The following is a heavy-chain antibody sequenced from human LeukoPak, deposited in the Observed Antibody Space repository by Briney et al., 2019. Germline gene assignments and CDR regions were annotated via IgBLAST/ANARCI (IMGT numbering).Heavy chain of an antibody. CDR3: ARESDSSGYHSY. V-gene: IGHV4-61*02. Sequence: SETLSLTCTVSGGSISSGSYYWSWIRQPAGKGLEWIGRIYTSGSTNYNPCLKSRVTISVDTSKNQFSLKLSSVTAADTAVYYCARESDSSGYHSYWGQGTLVTVSS. J-gene: IGHJ4*02. CDR2: IYTSGST. CDR1: GGSISSGSYY. D-gene: IGHD3-22*01.